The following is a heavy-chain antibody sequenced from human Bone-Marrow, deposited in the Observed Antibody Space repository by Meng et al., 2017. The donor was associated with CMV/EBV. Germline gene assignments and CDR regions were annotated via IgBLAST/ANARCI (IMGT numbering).Heavy chain of an antibody. Sequence: GESLKISCAASGFTVSSNYMSWVRQAPGKGLEWVSVTYSGGSTYYADSVKGRFTISRDNSKNTLYLQMNSLRAEDTAVYYCAKFNAAGLRTVTTKTLYYFDYGGQGTLVTVSS. CDR2: TYSGGST. CDR1: GFTVSSNY. CDR3: AKFNAAGLRTVTTKTLYYFDY. V-gene: IGHV3-53*01. D-gene: IGHD4-11*01. J-gene: IGHJ4*02.